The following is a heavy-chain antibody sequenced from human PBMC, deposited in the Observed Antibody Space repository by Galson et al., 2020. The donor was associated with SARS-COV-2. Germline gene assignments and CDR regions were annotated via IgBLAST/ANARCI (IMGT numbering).Heavy chain of an antibody. V-gene: IGHV3-23*01. Sequence: TGGSLRLSCAASGFTFSSYAMHWVRQAPGKGLEWVSAISGSGHSTYYAGSVKGRFTISRDNSKNTLFLQMDSLRGEDTAVYYCVRARDSYDSSGYSLPRGLFDCWGQGSLVAVSS. CDR1: GFTFSSYA. D-gene: IGHD3-22*01. J-gene: IGHJ4*02. CDR2: ISGSGHST. CDR3: VRARDSYDSSGYSLPRGLFDC.